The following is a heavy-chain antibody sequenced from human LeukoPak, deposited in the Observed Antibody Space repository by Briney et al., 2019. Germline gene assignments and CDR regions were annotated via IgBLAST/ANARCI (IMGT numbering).Heavy chain of an antibody. D-gene: IGHD5-12*01. CDR3: ARDLGYSGYED. J-gene: IGHJ4*02. CDR2: INPNSGGT. V-gene: IGHV1-2*04. Sequence: MXXVXQAXXQGXXXXGWINPNSGGTYYAQKFQGWVTMTRDTSISTAYMELSRLRSDDTAVYYCARDLGYSGYEDWGQGTLVTVSS.